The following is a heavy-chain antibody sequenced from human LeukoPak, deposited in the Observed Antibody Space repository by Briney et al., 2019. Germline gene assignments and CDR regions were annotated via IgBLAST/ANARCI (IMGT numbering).Heavy chain of an antibody. CDR2: INQDGTEK. Sequence: GGSLRLSCAASGFTFSSHWTSWVRQAPGTGLEWVAHINQDGTEKNHEDSVRGRFTISRDNAKNSMYLQMNSLRAEDTAVYYCARLGSQGGVAALDYWGQGTLVTVSS. J-gene: IGHJ4*02. CDR1: GFTFSSHW. D-gene: IGHD6-25*01. V-gene: IGHV3-7*01. CDR3: ARLGSQGGVAALDY.